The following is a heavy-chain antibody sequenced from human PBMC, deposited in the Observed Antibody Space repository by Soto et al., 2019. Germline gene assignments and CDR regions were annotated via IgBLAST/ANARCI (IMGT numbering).Heavy chain of an antibody. CDR3: ARLVVVAPVANV. CDR1: GGSISYNSYD. J-gene: IGHJ4*02. V-gene: IGHV4-39*02. D-gene: IGHD2-2*01. Sequence: SETLSLTCSVSGGSISYNSYDWGWIRQPPGKGREWSGGIFYTGTTYYSPSRKDRGTMSMDRSKNTFSVNLTYVTAEYTAVCFCARLVVVAPVANVWGQGTLVTVSS. CDR2: IFYTGTT.